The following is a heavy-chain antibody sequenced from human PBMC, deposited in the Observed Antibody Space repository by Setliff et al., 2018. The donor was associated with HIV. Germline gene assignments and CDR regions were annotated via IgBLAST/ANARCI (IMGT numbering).Heavy chain of an antibody. J-gene: IGHJ4*02. V-gene: IGHV3-43*01. Sequence: GGSLRLSCAASGFTFSSYSMNWVRQAPGKGLEWVAGISWDGIKTTYGDSVRGRFTISRDNSKNSLFLQMDSLRTEDTALYYCVMFGISSGWGQGTQVTVSS. D-gene: IGHD6-6*01. CDR3: VMFGISSG. CDR1: GFTFSSYS. CDR2: ISWDGIKT.